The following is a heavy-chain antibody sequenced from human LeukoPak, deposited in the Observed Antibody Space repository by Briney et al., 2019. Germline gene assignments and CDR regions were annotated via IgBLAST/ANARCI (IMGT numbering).Heavy chain of an antibody. J-gene: IGHJ6*03. CDR2: ISSSGSTI. CDR3: ARDFSMVATSHYYYYMDV. D-gene: IGHD5-12*01. CDR1: GFTFSDYY. V-gene: IGHV3-11*04. Sequence: GGSLRLSCAASGFTFSDYYMSWIRQAPGKGLEWVSYISSSGSTIYYADSVKGRFTISRDNAKNSLYLQMNSLRVEDTAVYYCARDFSMVATSHYYYYMDVWGKGTTVTVSS.